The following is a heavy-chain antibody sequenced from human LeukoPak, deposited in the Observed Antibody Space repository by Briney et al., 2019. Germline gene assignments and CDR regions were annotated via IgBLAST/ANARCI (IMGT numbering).Heavy chain of an antibody. CDR3: ARSPTVTRYYYYMDV. CDR1: GGSISYSSAYY. J-gene: IGHJ6*03. D-gene: IGHD4-17*01. CDR2: IYYTGSA. V-gene: IGHV4-39*07. Sequence: PSETLSLTCSVSGGSISYSSAYYWDWIRQPPGKGLEWIGTIYYTGSAYYNPSLKSRVTISLDTSKNQFSLQLNSVTAADTAVYFCARSPTVTRYYYYMDVWGKGTTVTISS.